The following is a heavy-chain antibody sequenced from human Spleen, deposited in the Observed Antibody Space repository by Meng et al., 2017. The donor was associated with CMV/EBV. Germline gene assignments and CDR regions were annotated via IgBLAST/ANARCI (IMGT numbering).Heavy chain of an antibody. J-gene: IGHJ4*02. CDR3: ARKPYYYSSGDPMDY. D-gene: IGHD3-10*01. Sequence: SETLSLTCSVSGGFVSSGSYCWNWIRQPPGKGLEWIGYIYYSVSTNYNPSLKSRVSISVDTSKNQFSLKLNSVTAADTAVYYCARKPYYYSSGDPMDYWGQGILVTVSS. CDR2: IYYSVST. V-gene: IGHV4-61*01. CDR1: GGFVSSGSYC.